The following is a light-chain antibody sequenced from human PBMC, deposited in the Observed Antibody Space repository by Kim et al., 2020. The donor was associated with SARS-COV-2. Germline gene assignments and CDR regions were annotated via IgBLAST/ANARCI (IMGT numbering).Light chain of an antibody. CDR1: QSISNW. V-gene: IGKV1-5*03. J-gene: IGKJ1*01. CDR3: QQYDIYPWT. CDR2: KTS. Sequence: ASVGDRVTITCRASQSISNWLAWYQQRPGKAPKLLMYKTSNLETGVSSTFSGSGSGTEFTLTISSLQPDDSATYYCQQYDIYPWTFGQGTKVDIK.